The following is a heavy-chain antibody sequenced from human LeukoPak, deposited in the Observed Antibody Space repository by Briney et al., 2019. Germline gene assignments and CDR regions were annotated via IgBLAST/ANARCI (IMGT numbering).Heavy chain of an antibody. CDR1: GFTFSTYS. J-gene: IGHJ3*02. CDR3: ARGYHSGSYYFTTFDI. CDR2: ISSSSSYI. Sequence: PGGSLRLSCAASGFTFSTYSMNWVRQAPGKGLEWVSSISSSSSYIYYADSVKGRFTISRDNAKNSLYLQMNSLRAEDTAVYYCARGYHSGSYYFTTFDIWGQGTMVTVSS. D-gene: IGHD1-26*01. V-gene: IGHV3-21*01.